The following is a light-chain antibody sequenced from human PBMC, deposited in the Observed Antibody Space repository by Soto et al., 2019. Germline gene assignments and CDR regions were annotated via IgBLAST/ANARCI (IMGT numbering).Light chain of an antibody. CDR2: DVS. J-gene: IGLJ2*01. CDR1: SSDVGGYNC. V-gene: IGLV2-14*01. CDR3: SSCTSSSTPVV. Sequence: QSALTQPASVSASPGQSITISCTGTSSDVGGYNCVSWYQQHPGKAPKLLIYDVSNWPSGASNRFSVSKSGNTASLTISGLQAEDESDYFCSSCTSSSTPVVFGGGTKVTVL.